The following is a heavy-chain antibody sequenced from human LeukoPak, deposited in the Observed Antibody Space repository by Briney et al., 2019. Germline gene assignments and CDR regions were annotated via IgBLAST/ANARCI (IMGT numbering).Heavy chain of an antibody. J-gene: IGHJ6*03. V-gene: IGHV1-46*01. D-gene: IGHD3-22*01. Sequence: GASVKVSCKASGGTFSSYAISWVRQAPGQGLEWMGIINPSGGSTSYAQKFQGRVTMTRDMSTSTVYMELSSLRSEDTAVYYCARGPNYYDSSGYYHSAYYMDVWGKGTTVTVSS. CDR3: ARGPNYYDSSGYYHSAYYMDV. CDR1: GGTFSSYA. CDR2: INPSGGST.